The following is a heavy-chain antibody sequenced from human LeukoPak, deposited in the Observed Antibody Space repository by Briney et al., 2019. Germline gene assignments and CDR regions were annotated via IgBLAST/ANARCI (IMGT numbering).Heavy chain of an antibody. J-gene: IGHJ4*02. V-gene: IGHV5-51*01. CDR1: GYNLTCYW. CDR2: IYPDDSEI. Sequence: PGKSLKISCMGSGYNLTCYWIGSVRPLPGECLEWMGIIYPDDSEIRYRPSFRGQVTISADKSTSTAYLQWSRLKASDTAIYYCARHEGSGSYYSFWGQGTLVTVSS. D-gene: IGHD1-26*01. CDR3: ARHEGSGSYYSF.